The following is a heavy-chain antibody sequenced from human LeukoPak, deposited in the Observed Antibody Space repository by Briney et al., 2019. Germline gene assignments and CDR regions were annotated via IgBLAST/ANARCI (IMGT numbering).Heavy chain of an antibody. V-gene: IGHV3-23*01. J-gene: IGHJ4*02. CDR1: GFTFSTYA. Sequence: GGSLRLSCAASGFTFSTYAMSWVRQAPGKGLEWVSTISGSGGGTYYADSVKGRFTISRDNSKNTLYLQMNNLRVEDSAVYYCAKDQARADCSSESCYPFDFWGQGTLVTVSS. D-gene: IGHD2-15*01. CDR2: ISGSGGGT. CDR3: AKDQARADCSSESCYPFDF.